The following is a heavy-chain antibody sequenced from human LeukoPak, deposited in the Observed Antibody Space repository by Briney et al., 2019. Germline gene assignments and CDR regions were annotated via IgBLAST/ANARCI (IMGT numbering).Heavy chain of an antibody. D-gene: IGHD4-23*01. CDR1: GGSISSGGYY. V-gene: IGHV4-31*03. CDR2: IYYSGST. J-gene: IGHJ4*02. Sequence: SQTLSLTCTVSGGSISSGGYYWSWIRQHPGKGLEWIGYIYYSGSTYYNPSLKSRVTISVDMSKNQFSLKLSSVTAADTAVYYCARGDYGGNPYFDYWGQGTLVTVSS. CDR3: ARGDYGGNPYFDY.